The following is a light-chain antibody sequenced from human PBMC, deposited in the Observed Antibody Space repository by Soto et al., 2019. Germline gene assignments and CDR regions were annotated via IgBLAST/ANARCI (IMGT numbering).Light chain of an antibody. CDR1: QGIRND. J-gene: IGKJ1*01. Sequence: AIQMTQSPSSLSASVGDRVTITCRASQGIRNDLGWYQQKPWKAPKLLIYAASSLQSGVPSRFSGSGSGTDFTLTISSLQPEDFATYYYLQDYNYPWAFGQGTKVEIK. CDR2: AAS. CDR3: LQDYNYPWA. V-gene: IGKV1-6*01.